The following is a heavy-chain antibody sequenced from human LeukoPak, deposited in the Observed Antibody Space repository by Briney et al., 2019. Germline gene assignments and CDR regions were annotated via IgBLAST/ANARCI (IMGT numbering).Heavy chain of an antibody. Sequence: GGSLRLSCAGSGFTFSGYDMIWIRQAPGKGLEWVAHMSSSSLKYTRYAESVKGRFTISRDNAKNTVYLEMDSLTTNDTALYYRARGGRNDLRSWFDPWGQGTLVTVSS. V-gene: IGHV3-11*06. CDR2: MSSSSLK. D-gene: IGHD1-14*01. CDR3: ARGGRNDLRSWFDP. J-gene: IGHJ5*02. CDR1: GFTFSGYD.